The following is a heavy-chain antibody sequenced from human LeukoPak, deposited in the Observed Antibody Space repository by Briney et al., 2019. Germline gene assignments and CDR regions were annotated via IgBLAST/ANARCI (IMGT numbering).Heavy chain of an antibody. CDR2: INTNTGNP. J-gene: IGHJ5*02. V-gene: IGHV7-4-1*02. D-gene: IGHD3-10*01. CDR1: GYTFTSYA. CDR3: ARDEGGGQNYGSGSHFNWFDP. Sequence: ASVNVSCKASGYTFTSYAMNWVRQAPGQGLEWMGWINTNTGNPTYAQGFTGRFVFSLDTSVSTAYLQISSLKAEDTAVYYCARDEGGGQNYGSGSHFNWFDPWGQGTLVTVSS.